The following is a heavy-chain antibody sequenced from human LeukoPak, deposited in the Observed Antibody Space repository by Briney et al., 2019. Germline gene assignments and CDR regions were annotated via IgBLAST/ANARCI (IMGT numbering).Heavy chain of an antibody. CDR1: GGTFISYA. CDR3: ARVGRGIAAAFDY. D-gene: IGHD6-13*01. V-gene: IGHV1-69*06. J-gene: IGHJ4*02. CDR2: IIPIFGTA. Sequence: ASVKVSFKASGGTFISYAISWVRQAPGQGREWMGGIIPIFGTANYTQKFQGRVTITADKSTSTAYMELSSLRSEDTAVYYCARVGRGIAAAFDYWGQGTLVTVSS.